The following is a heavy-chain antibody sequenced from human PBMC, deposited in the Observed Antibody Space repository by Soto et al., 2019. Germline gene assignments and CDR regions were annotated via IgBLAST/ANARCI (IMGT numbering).Heavy chain of an antibody. V-gene: IGHV1-2*02. CDR2: INANSGGA. J-gene: IGHJ6*02. CDR3: AREKIVAGFYYGLDV. Sequence: QVQLVQSGAEVKKPGASVRVSCKGLGYTFTGYYIHWIRQAPGQGLEWLAWINANSGGASHAQKFQGRVTMTRDTSISTVYMELSRLTSDDTAVYYCAREKIVAGFYYGLDVWGQGTTDTVSS. CDR1: GYTFTGYY. D-gene: IGHD5-12*01.